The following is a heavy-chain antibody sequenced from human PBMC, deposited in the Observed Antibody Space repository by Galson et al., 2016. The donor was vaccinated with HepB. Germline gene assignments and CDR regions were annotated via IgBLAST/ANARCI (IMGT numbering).Heavy chain of an antibody. CDR1: GLTLSSYA. J-gene: IGHJ4*02. V-gene: IGHV3-23*01. CDR2: ISGRGNSI. Sequence: SLRLSCAASGLTLSSYAVPWVRQAPGQGLEWVSTISGRGNSIIYGDSVKGRFTISRDNSKNVVYLQMNSLRAEDTALYYCAKDPNGDYIGAYDSWGQGTLVTVSS. CDR3: AKDPNGDYIGAYDS. D-gene: IGHD4-17*01.